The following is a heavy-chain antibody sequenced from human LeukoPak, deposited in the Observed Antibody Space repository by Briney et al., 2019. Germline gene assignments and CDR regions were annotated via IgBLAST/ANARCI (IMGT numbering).Heavy chain of an antibody. V-gene: IGHV3-23*01. Sequence: GSLRLSCAASGFTFSSYAMSWVRQAPGKGLEWVSAISGSGGSTYYADSVKGRFTISRDNSKNTLYLQMNSLRAENTAVYYCAKDQVEWQRAFDIWGQGTMVTVSS. CDR3: AKDQVEWQRAFDI. D-gene: IGHD3-3*01. J-gene: IGHJ3*02. CDR1: GFTFSSYA. CDR2: ISGSGGST.